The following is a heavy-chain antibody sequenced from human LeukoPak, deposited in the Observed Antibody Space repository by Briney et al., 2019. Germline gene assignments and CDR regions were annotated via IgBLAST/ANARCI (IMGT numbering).Heavy chain of an antibody. J-gene: IGHJ3*02. V-gene: IGHV3-7*01. Sequence: PGGTLRLSCAASGFTFSSHGMNWVRQAPGKGLEWVANIKQDGSEKYYVDSVKGRFTISRDNAKNSLYLQMNTLRAEDTAVYYCAKIRILGSRYDTFDIWGQGTMVTVSS. D-gene: IGHD3-16*01. CDR2: IKQDGSEK. CDR3: AKIRILGSRYDTFDI. CDR1: GFTFSSHG.